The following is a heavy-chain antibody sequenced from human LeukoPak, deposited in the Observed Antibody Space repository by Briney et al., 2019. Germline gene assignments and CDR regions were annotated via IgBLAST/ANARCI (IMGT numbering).Heavy chain of an antibody. CDR1: GFTFSSYA. CDR3: AKVGRSSIVGATVRPYYFDY. J-gene: IGHJ4*02. D-gene: IGHD1-26*01. CDR2: ICGSGGST. V-gene: IGHV3-23*01. Sequence: GGSLRLSCAASGFTFSSYAMSWVRQAPGKGLEWVSAICGSGGSTYYADSVKGRFTISRDNSKNTLYLQMNSLRAEDTAVYCCAKVGRSSIVGATVRPYYFDYWGQGTLVTVSS.